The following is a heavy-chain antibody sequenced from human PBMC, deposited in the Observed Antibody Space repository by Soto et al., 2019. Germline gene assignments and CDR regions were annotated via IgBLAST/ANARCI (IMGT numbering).Heavy chain of an antibody. Sequence: SETLSLTCTVSGGSISSSSYYWGWIRQPPGKGLEWIGSIYYSGSTYYNPSLKSRVTISVDTSKNQFSLKLSSVTAADTAVYYCARLVVSGSYYKGPFDYWGQGTLVTVSS. CDR3: ARLVVSGSYYKGPFDY. D-gene: IGHD3-10*01. V-gene: IGHV4-39*01. CDR1: GGSISSSSYY. CDR2: IYYSGST. J-gene: IGHJ4*02.